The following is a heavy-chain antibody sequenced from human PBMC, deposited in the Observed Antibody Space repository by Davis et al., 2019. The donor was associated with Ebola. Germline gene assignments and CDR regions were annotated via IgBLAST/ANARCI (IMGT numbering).Heavy chain of an antibody. V-gene: IGHV5-51*01. D-gene: IGHD4-23*01. Sequence: KVSCKDSGNSFASHWIGWVRQMPGKGLEWMGIIYTGDSDTRYSPSFRGQVTISADKSIKTAFLQWSSLKASDTAMYYCARGLRYGGNSGWYFDLWGRGTLVTVSS. CDR2: IYTGDSDT. CDR3: ARGLRYGGNSGWYFDL. CDR1: GNSFASHW. J-gene: IGHJ2*01.